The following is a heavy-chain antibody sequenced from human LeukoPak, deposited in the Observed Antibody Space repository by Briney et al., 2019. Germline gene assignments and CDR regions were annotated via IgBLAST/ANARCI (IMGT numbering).Heavy chain of an antibody. D-gene: IGHD2-15*01. Sequence: ASETLSLICTVSGGSISSYYWSWSRQLPGKGLEWIGYIYYTGTTNYNPSLKSRVTISVDTSKNQFSLKLSSVTAADTAVYYCARGGWRLDYWGQGTLVTVSS. CDR2: IYYTGTT. CDR1: GGSISSYY. J-gene: IGHJ4*02. CDR3: ARGGWRLDY. V-gene: IGHV4-59*01.